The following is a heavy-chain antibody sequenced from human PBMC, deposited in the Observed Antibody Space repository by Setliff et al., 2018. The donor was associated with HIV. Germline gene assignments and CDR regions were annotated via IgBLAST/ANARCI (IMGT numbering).Heavy chain of an antibody. V-gene: IGHV3-66*01. J-gene: IGHJ4*02. CDR1: GFSVSRKY. CDR2: IYSAGSI. Sequence: GGSLRLSCAASGFSVSRKYMSWVRQAPGKGLEWVSVIYSAGSIFYADSVKGRFTISRDIFKNTLYLQMDSLRAEDTGVYYCAREDLGGAPDYWGQGTLVTVSS. CDR3: AREDLGGAPDY. D-gene: IGHD3-16*01.